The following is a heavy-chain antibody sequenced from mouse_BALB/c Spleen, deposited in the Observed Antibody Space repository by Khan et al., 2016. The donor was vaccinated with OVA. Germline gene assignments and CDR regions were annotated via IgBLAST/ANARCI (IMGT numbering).Heavy chain of an antibody. D-gene: IGHD1-1*01. CDR3: SCVYAGDFDY. CDR2: ISYSGNT. J-gene: IGHJ2*01. Sequence: EVQLVESGPGLVKPSQSLSLTCTVTGYSITSDYAWNWIRQFPGNKLEWMGFISYSGNTNYNPSLKSRISITRDTSKNQFFLQLNSVTLENNATYYYSCVYAGDFDYWGQGTTLTVSS. V-gene: IGHV3-2*02. CDR1: GYSITSDYA.